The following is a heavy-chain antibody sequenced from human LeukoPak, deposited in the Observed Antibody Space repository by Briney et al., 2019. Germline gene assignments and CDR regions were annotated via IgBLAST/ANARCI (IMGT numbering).Heavy chain of an antibody. CDR1: GFTFSRNW. CDR2: INSDGSIT. CDR3: VRIPNNAGFPNWFDP. J-gene: IGHJ5*02. D-gene: IGHD3-9*01. V-gene: IGHV3-74*01. Sequence: PGGSLRLPCAASGFTFSRNWMHWVRQAPGKGLVWVSRINSDGSITNYADSVKGRFTISRDNAKNSLYLQMNSLIAEDSAVYYCVRIPNNAGFPNWFDPWGQGTLVSVSS.